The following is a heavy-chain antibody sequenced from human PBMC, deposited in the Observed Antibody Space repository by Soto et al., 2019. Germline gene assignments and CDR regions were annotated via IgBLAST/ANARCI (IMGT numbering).Heavy chain of an antibody. Sequence: PGESLKISCNGSRYSFTSYWIGWVRQMPGKGLEWMGIIYPGDSDTRYSPSFRGQVTISVDKSISTAYLQWSSLKASDTAMYFCARQTYYYGADVWGQGNTVTVCS. CDR2: IYPGDSDT. V-gene: IGHV5-51*01. CDR1: RYSFTSYW. J-gene: IGHJ6*02. CDR3: ARQTYYYGADV.